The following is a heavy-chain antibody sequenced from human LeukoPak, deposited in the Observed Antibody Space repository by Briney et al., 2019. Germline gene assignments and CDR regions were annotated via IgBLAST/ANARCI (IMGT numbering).Heavy chain of an antibody. CDR3: ARDRVPFYSSTFKDYYLQYGLDV. J-gene: IGHJ6*02. V-gene: IGHV1-2*02. CDR1: GYTFTGHY. Sequence: ASVKVSCKASGYTFTGHYIHWVRQAPGQGLEWMGWINPNNGGTSYAQKFQGRVSVTRDTSISTAYMEVSRLRSDDTALYYCARDRVPFYSSTFKDYYLQYGLDVWGQGTTVTVSS. CDR2: INPNNGGT. D-gene: IGHD6-13*01.